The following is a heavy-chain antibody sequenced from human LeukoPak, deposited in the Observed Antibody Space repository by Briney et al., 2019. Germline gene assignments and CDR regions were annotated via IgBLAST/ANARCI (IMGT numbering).Heavy chain of an antibody. V-gene: IGHV1-8*01. CDR1: GYTFTSYD. CDR3: ATWGSGFDY. D-gene: IGHD2-15*01. J-gene: IGHJ4*02. Sequence: ASVKVSCKASGYTFTSYDINWVRQATGQGLEWMGWMNPNSGNTGYAQKFQGRVTMTEDTSTDTAYMELSSLRSEDTAVYYCATWGSGFDYWGQGTLVTVSS. CDR2: MNPNSGNT.